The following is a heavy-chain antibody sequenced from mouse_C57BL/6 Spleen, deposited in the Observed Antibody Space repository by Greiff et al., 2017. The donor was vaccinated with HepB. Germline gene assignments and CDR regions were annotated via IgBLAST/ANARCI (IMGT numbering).Heavy chain of an antibody. CDR1: GFSLTSYG. Sequence: QVQLKESGPGLVAPSQSLSITCTVSGFSLTSYGVHWVRQPPGKGLEWLVVIWSDGSTTYNSALKSRLSISKDNSKSQVFLKMNSLQTDDTAMYYCARGYYDYDGGYAMDYWGQGTSVTVSS. CDR2: IWSDGST. V-gene: IGHV2-6*03. CDR3: ARGYYDYDGGYAMDY. D-gene: IGHD2-4*01. J-gene: IGHJ4*01.